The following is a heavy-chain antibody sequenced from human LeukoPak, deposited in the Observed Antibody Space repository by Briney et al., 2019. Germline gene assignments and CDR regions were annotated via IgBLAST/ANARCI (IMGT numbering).Heavy chain of an antibody. V-gene: IGHV3-53*01. Sequence: PGGSLRLSCAASGFTVSSNYMSWVRQAPGKGLEWVSVIYSGGSTYYADSVKGRFTISRDNSKNTLYLQMNSLRAEGTAVYYCARDDIAAAGMSYWGQGTLVTVSS. J-gene: IGHJ4*02. CDR3: ARDDIAAAGMSY. CDR2: IYSGGST. D-gene: IGHD6-13*01. CDR1: GFTVSSNY.